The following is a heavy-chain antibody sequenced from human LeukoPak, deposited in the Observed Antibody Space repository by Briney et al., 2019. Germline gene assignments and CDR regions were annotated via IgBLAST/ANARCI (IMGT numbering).Heavy chain of an antibody. V-gene: IGHV1-3*01. J-gene: IGHJ3*02. D-gene: IGHD3-22*01. CDR2: INAGNANT. CDR1: GYTFTNYA. CDR3: ASSTPFYYYDSSGYYPGAFDI. Sequence: GASVKVSCKASGYTFTNYAIHWVRQAPGQRLEWMGWINAGNANTKYSQRFQGRVTITRDTSASTAYMELSSLRSEDTAVYYCASSTPFYYYDSSGYYPGAFDIWGQGTMVTVSS.